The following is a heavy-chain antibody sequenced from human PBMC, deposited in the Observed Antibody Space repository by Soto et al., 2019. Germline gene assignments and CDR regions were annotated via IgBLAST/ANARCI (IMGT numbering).Heavy chain of an antibody. V-gene: IGHV3-7*05. J-gene: IGHJ3*02. CDR1: GFTFSDYW. CDR2: IKKDESKK. Sequence: EVQLVESGGGLVQPGESLRLSCAASGFTFSDYWITWFRQAPGKGLEWVANIKKDESKKSYLDSVRGRFTLSRDYAGNSLYLQMDRLRAVDTAMYYCARAVSPGSGPYYLDALDMWGQGTMVTVSS. CDR3: ARAVSPGSGPYYLDALDM. D-gene: IGHD3-22*01.